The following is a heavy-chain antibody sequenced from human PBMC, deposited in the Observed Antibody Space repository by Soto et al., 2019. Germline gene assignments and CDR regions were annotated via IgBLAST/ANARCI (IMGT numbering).Heavy chain of an antibody. J-gene: IGHJ4*02. V-gene: IGHV4-59*12. CDR1: GRSITSYY. CDR3: ARTYDSNGYANEFDS. CDR2: IYDNGIT. Sequence: QVVLQESGPGLVKPSETLSLTCSVSGRSITSYYWSWVRQPPGKGLEWIGYIYDNGITSQNPSLKSRVTMSADTSQNQFSLKLTSVRGADTAVYYCARTYDSNGYANEFDSWGQGILVTVTS. D-gene: IGHD3-22*01.